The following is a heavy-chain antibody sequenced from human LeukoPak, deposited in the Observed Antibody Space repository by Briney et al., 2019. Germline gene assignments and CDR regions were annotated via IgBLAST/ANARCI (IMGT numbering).Heavy chain of an antibody. CDR3: ARVMTTLTNEAFDI. V-gene: IGHV3-74*01. Sequence: GESLRLACAASGFTFSRYWMDWVRQAPGKGLVWVSRINSDGSITDYAGSVKGRFTISRDNAKDTLYLQMGSLGVEDSAIYYCARVMTTLTNEAFDIWGQGTMVIVSS. D-gene: IGHD1-14*01. J-gene: IGHJ3*02. CDR1: GFTFSRYW. CDR2: INSDGSIT.